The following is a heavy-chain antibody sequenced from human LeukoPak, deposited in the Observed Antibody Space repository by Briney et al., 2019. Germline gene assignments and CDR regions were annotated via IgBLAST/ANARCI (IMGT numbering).Heavy chain of an antibody. Sequence: GGSLRLSCAASGFTVSSNYMSWVRQAPGKGLEWVSAIYSGGSTYYAESVKGRFTISRDNSKNTLYLQMNSLRAEDTAVYYCARGERGSYDFDYWGQGTLVTVSS. CDR2: IYSGGST. CDR3: ARGERGSYDFDY. V-gene: IGHV3-53*01. J-gene: IGHJ4*02. CDR1: GFTVSSNY. D-gene: IGHD1-26*01.